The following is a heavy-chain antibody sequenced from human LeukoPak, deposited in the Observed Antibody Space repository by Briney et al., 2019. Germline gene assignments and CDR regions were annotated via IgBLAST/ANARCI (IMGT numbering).Heavy chain of an antibody. D-gene: IGHD3-10*01. Sequence: PSETLSLTCTVSGGSISSSSYYWGWIRQPPGKGLEWIGSIYYSGSTYYDPSLKSRVTISIDTSKNHFSLKLTSVTAADTAVYYCARDSYYYGSGRPYYFDSWGQGTLVTVSS. CDR3: ARDSYYYGSGRPYYFDS. CDR1: GGSISSSSYY. CDR2: IYYSGST. V-gene: IGHV4-39*07. J-gene: IGHJ4*02.